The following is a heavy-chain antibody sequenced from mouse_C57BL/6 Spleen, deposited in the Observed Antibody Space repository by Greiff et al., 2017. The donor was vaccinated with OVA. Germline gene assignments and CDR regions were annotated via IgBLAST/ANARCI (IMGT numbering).Heavy chain of an antibody. V-gene: IGHV1-9*01. D-gene: IGHD4-1*01. CDR3: AGGGSNWEGFAY. CDR2: ILPGSGST. J-gene: IGHJ3*01. Sequence: QVQLKQSGAELMKPGASVKLSCKATGYTFTGYWIEWVKQRPGHGLEWIGEILPGSGSTNYNEKFKGKATLTADTSSNTAYIQLSSLTTEDSAIYYCAGGGSNWEGFAYWGQGTLVTVSA. CDR1: GYTFTGYW.